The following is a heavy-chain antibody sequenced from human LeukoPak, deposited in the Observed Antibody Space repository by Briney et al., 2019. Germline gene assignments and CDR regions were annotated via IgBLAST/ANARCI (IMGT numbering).Heavy chain of an antibody. Sequence: PGGSLRLSCAASGFTFSSYAMSWVRQAPGKGLEWVSAISGSGGSTYYADSVKGRFTISRDNSKNMLYLQMNSLRAEDTAVYYCAKMIQLWLEVLYFDYWGQGTLVTVSS. CDR1: GFTFSSYA. D-gene: IGHD5-18*01. J-gene: IGHJ4*02. CDR2: ISGSGGST. V-gene: IGHV3-23*01. CDR3: AKMIQLWLEVLYFDY.